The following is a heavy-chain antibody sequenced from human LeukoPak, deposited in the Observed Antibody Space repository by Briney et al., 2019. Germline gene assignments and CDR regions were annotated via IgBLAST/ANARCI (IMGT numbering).Heavy chain of an antibody. D-gene: IGHD1-26*01. CDR2: TYYRSKWYN. Sequence: SQTLSLTCAISGDSVSSYSGAWNWIRQSPSRGLEWLGRTYYRSKWYNDYAVSVKSRITINPDTSKNQFSLLLNSVTPEDTAVYYCARGAVWDPGAFDIWGQGTMVTVSS. V-gene: IGHV6-1*01. CDR3: ARGAVWDPGAFDI. J-gene: IGHJ3*02. CDR1: GDSVSSYSGA.